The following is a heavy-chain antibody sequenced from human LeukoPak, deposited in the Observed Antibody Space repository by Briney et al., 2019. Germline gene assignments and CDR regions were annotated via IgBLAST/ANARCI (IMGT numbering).Heavy chain of an antibody. CDR1: GFTFS. D-gene: IGHD7-27*01. J-gene: IGHJ5*02. Sequence: GGSLRLSCVGPGFTFSVHWVRQVPGKGLEWLTFIRHDGTDQHYADSVRGRFTISRDNSKNTVYLQMNSLRPGDTALYYCAKDGNWASVSWGQGTLVTVSS. CDR2: IRHDGTDQ. V-gene: IGHV3-30*02. CDR3: AKDGNWASVS.